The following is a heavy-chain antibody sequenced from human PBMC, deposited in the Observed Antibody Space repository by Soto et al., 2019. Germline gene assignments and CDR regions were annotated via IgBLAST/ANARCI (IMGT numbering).Heavy chain of an antibody. CDR1: GFTFSSYS. CDR3: ARAGGCSSTSCNHYYYYYMDV. J-gene: IGHJ6*03. CDR2: ISSSSSYI. V-gene: IGHV3-21*01. Sequence: GGSLRLSCAASGFTFSSYSMNWVRQAPGKGLEWVSSISSSSSYIYYADSVKGRFTISRDNAKNSLYLQMNSLRAEDTAVYYCARAGGCSSTSCNHYYYYYMDVWGKGTTVTVSS. D-gene: IGHD2-2*01.